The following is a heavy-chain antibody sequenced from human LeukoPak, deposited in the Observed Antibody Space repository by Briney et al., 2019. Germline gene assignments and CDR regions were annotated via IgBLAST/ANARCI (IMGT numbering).Heavy chain of an antibody. CDR2: ISSSSSYI. CDR1: GFTFSSYS. CDR3: ARDRSLNRNDAFDI. Sequence: PGGSLRLSCAASGFTFSSYSMNWVRQAPGKGLEWVSSISSSSSYIYYADSVKGRFTISRDNAKNSLYLQMNSLRAEDTAVYYCARDRSLNRNDAFDIWGLGTMVTVSS. V-gene: IGHV3-21*01. J-gene: IGHJ3*02. D-gene: IGHD2/OR15-2a*01.